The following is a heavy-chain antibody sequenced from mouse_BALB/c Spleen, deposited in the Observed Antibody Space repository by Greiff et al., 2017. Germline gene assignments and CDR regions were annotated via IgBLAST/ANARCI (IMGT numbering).Heavy chain of an antibody. CDR3: ARAYGNYEGFAY. D-gene: IGHD2-10*02. V-gene: IGHV1-80*01. CDR2: IYPGDGDT. Sequence: QVQLQQSGAELVRPGSSVKISCKASGYAFSSYWMNWVKQRPGQGLEWIGQIYPGDGDTNYNGKFKGKATLTADKSSSTAYMQLSSLTSEDSAVYFCARAYGNYEGFAYWGQGTLVTVSA. J-gene: IGHJ3*01. CDR1: GYAFSSYW.